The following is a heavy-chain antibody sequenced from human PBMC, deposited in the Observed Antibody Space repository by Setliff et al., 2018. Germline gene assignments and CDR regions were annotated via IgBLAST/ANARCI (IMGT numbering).Heavy chain of an antibody. J-gene: IGHJ4*02. CDR1: GGSISTYH. CDR3: ARQRGNSGFLDF. V-gene: IGHV4-59*01. Sequence: PSETLSLTCSVSGGSISTYHWSWIRQPPEKGLEWIAYIHYSGSTNQNPSLKSRVTISVDTSKNQFSLRLTSVTAADAAVYYCARQRGNSGFLDFWGQGALVTVSS. CDR2: IHYSGST. D-gene: IGHD5-12*01.